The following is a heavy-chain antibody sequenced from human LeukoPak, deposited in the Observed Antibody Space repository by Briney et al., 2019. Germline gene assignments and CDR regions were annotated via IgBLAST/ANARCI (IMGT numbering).Heavy chain of an antibody. D-gene: IGHD5-18*01. Sequence: SDTLSLTCTVAGGSISSYYWSWIRQPAGRVLELIGRIYTSGSTNYNPSLKSRVTMSVDTSKNQFSLKLSSVTAADTAVYYCARSAMANYYYGMDVWGKGTTVTVSS. J-gene: IGHJ6*04. CDR2: IYTSGST. V-gene: IGHV4-4*07. CDR1: GGSISSYY. CDR3: ARSAMANYYYGMDV.